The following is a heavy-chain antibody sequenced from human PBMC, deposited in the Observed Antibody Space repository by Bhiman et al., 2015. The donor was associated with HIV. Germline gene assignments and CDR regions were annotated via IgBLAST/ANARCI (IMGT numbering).Heavy chain of an antibody. CDR1: GFTFDDYA. CDR2: ISWDGSST. CDR3: AKAYKGAGEFYYMDV. J-gene: IGHJ6*03. V-gene: IGHV3-43D*03. D-gene: IGHD7-27*01. Sequence: EVQLVESGGVVVQPGGSLRLSCAASGFTFDDYAMHWVRQAPGKGLEWVSLISWDGSSTYYADSVQGRFTISRDNSKNSLYLQMNSLRAEDTAFYYCAKAYKGAGEFYYMDVWGKGTLGHRLL.